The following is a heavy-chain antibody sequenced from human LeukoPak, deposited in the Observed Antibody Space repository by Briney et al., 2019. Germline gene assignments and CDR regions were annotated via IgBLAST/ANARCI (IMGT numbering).Heavy chain of an antibody. V-gene: IGHV1-69*05. CDR3: ARGGIFGVVRMGAFDI. CDR2: IIPIFGTA. D-gene: IGHD3-3*01. CDR1: GGTFSSYA. Sequence: GASVKVSCKASGGTFSSYAISWVRQAPGQGLEWMGGIIPIFGTANYAQKFQGRVTITTDESTSTAYMELSSLRSEDTAVYYCARGGIFGVVRMGAFDIWGQGTMVTVSS. J-gene: IGHJ3*02.